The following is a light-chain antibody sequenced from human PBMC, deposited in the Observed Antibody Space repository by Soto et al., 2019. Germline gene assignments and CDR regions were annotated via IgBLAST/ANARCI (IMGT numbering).Light chain of an antibody. V-gene: IGKV3-15*01. CDR3: QHYNNWPQT. Sequence: EIVMTQSPATLSVPPGERATLSCRASQSVSSNLAWYQQKPGQAPRLLIYGASTRATGIPARLSGSGSGTEFTLTISSLQSEDFALYYCQHYNNWPQTFGQGTNVDIK. CDR2: GAS. CDR1: QSVSSN. J-gene: IGKJ1*01.